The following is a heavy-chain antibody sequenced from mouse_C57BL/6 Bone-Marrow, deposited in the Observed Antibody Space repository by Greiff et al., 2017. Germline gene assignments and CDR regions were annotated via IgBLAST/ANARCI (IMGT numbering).Heavy chain of an antibody. CDR1: GYSITSDY. V-gene: IGHV3-8*01. D-gene: IGHD1-1*01. J-gene: IGHJ2*01. CDR2: ISYSGST. CDR3: ARSPPLSTTVPHFDY. Sequence: EVKLVESGPGLAKPSQTLSLTCSVTGYSITSDYWNWIRKFPGNKLEYMGYISYSGSTYYNPSLKSRISITRDTSKNQYYLQLNSVTTEDTATHYCARSPPLSTTVPHFDYWGQGTTLTVSS.